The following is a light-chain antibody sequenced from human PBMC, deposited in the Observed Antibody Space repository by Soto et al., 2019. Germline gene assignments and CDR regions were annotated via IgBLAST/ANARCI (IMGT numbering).Light chain of an antibody. CDR1: QSVSDR. CDR2: KAS. Sequence: DIQLTQSPSTLSASVGDRVTITCRASQSVSDRLAWYQQKPGKAPKLLIYKASTLEGGVPLRFSGSGSGTEFTLTLSSLQPDDFATYYCQQYDSYSLTFGGGTRVEIK. CDR3: QQYDSYSLT. J-gene: IGKJ4*01. V-gene: IGKV1-5*03.